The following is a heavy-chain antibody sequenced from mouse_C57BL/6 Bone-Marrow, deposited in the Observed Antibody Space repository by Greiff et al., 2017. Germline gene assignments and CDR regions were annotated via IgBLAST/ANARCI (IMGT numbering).Heavy chain of an antibody. CDR1: GFTFSSYA. CDR3: AAPLFITTVVAGDYAMDY. V-gene: IGHV5-4*01. D-gene: IGHD1-1*01. CDR2: ISDGGSYT. J-gene: IGHJ4*01. Sequence: EVQGVESGGGLVKPGGSLKLSCAASGFTFSSYAMSWVRQTPEKRLEWVATISDGGSYTYYPDNVKGRFTISRDNAKNNLYLQMSHLKSEDTAMXYFAAPLFITTVVAGDYAMDYWGQGTSVTVSS.